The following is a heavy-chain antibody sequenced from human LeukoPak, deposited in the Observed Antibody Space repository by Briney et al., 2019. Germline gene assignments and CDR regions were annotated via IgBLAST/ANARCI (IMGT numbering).Heavy chain of an antibody. CDR3: AREMGYSSGRNDF. CDR1: GGSFSGHY. V-gene: IGHV4-34*01. CDR2: INHSGIT. J-gene: IGHJ4*02. Sequence: PSETLSLTCAVYGGSFSGHYWNWIRQPPGKGLEWIGEINHSGITNYNPSLKSRVTISVDTSKNQFSLKLSSVTAADTAVYYCAREMGYSSGRNDFWGQGTLVIVSS. D-gene: IGHD6-19*01.